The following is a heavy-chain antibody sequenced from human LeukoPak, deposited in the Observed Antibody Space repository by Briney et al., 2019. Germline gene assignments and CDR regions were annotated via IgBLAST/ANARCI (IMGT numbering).Heavy chain of an antibody. CDR1: GGSISSSSYY. J-gene: IGHJ3*02. V-gene: IGHV4-39*01. Sequence: SETLSLTCTVSGGSISSSSYYWGWIRQPPGKGLEWIGSIYYSGSTYYNPSRKSRVTISVDTSKNQFSLKLSSVTAADTAVYYCARYLSLGPAAILNAFDIWGQGTMVTVSS. CDR3: ARYLSLGPAAILNAFDI. CDR2: IYYSGST. D-gene: IGHD2-2*02.